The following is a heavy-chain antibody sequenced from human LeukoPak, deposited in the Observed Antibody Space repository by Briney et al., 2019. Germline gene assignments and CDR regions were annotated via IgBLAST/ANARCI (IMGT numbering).Heavy chain of an antibody. J-gene: IGHJ4*02. CDR2: IYSGGST. CDR1: GFTVRGHY. D-gene: IGHD2/OR15-2a*01. CDR3: AGSILTGDYCEY. Sequence: PGGSLRLSCAASGFTVRGHYVNWVRQAPRKGLEWVSVIYSGGSTYYSDSVKGRFTISRDNSKNTVYLQMNSLRAEDTAVYYCAGSILTGDYCEYWGQGTLVTVSS. V-gene: IGHV3-53*01.